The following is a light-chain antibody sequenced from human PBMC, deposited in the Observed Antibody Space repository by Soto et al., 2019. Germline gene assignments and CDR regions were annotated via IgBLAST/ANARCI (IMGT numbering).Light chain of an antibody. J-gene: IGLJ1*01. CDR2: DVD. CDR3: SSYAGSNTFV. CDR1: SSDVGGYDS. V-gene: IGLV2-8*01. Sequence: QAVVTQPPSASGSPGQSVTICCSGTSSDVGGYDSVSWYQHHPGKVPKLIIFDVDKWPSGVPDRFSGFKSGNTASLTVSGLRAEDEADYYCSSYAGSNTFVFGTGTKLTVL.